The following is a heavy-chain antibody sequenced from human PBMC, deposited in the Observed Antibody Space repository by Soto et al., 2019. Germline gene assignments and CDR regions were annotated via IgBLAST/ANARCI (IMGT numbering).Heavy chain of an antibody. CDR3: ARGGLERVDY. Sequence: EVQLVESGGDLVQPGGSLRLSCAASGFSFSTFWMHCVRQAPGKGLVWVSRINPEETTTTYADSVRGRFTISRENAKITLYLHMNSLRADDTAVYYCARGGLERVDYWGQGTLVTVFS. D-gene: IGHD1-1*01. CDR2: INPEETTT. J-gene: IGHJ4*02. CDR1: GFSFSTFW. V-gene: IGHV3-74*01.